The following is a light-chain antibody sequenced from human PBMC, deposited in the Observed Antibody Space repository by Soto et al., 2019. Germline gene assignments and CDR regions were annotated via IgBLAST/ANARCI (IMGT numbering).Light chain of an antibody. CDR1: SSDVGAYDY. CDR3: SSYTTSNTWV. Sequence: QSALTQPASVSGSPGQSITISCTGTSSDVGAYDYVSWYQQHPGKAPKFMLYEVSNPPSGLSNRFSGSKSGNTASLTISGLQAEDEADYYCSSYTTSNTWVFGGGTKLTVL. CDR2: EVS. J-gene: IGLJ3*02. V-gene: IGLV2-14*01.